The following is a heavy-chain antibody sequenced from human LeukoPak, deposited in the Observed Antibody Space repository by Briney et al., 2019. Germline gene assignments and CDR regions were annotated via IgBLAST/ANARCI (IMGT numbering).Heavy chain of an antibody. D-gene: IGHD1-26*01. CDR3: MAEGSSPWEGY. CDR1: GFTFSRHW. Sequence: GGSLRFSCADSGFTFSRHWMDWVRQAPGKGLEWVANIKEDGSVKNYVDSVKGRFTISRDNAKNSLYLQMNSLRAEDTAVYYCMAEGSSPWEGYWGQGTLVAVSS. CDR2: IKEDGSVK. J-gene: IGHJ4*02. V-gene: IGHV3-7*01.